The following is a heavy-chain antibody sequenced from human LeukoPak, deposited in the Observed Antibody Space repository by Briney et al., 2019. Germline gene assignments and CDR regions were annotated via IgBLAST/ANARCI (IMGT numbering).Heavy chain of an antibody. V-gene: IGHV3-NL1*01. D-gene: IGHD2-8*01. Sequence: PGGSLRLSCAASGFTFSSHWMHWVRQAPGKGLEWVSAISSSATSTYYADSLKGRFTISRDNSKNTLYLQMNSLRAEDTAVYYCAKEYCSNSVCHSLDYWGQGTLVTVSS. J-gene: IGHJ4*02. CDR2: ISSSATST. CDR3: AKEYCSNSVCHSLDY. CDR1: GFTFSSHW.